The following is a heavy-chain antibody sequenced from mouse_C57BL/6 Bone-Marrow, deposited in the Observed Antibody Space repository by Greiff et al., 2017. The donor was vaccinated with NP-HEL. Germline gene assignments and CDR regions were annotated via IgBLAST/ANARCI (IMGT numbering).Heavy chain of an antibody. CDR2: INPGSGGT. J-gene: IGHJ1*03. V-gene: IGHV1-54*01. Sequence: QVQLQQSGAELVRPGTSVKLSCKASGYAFTNYLIEWVKQRPGQGLEWIGVINPGSGGTNYNEKFKGKATLTADKSSSTAYMQLSSLTSEDSAVYFCAIYYDYDGLYFDVWGTGTTVTVSS. CDR3: AIYYDYDGLYFDV. D-gene: IGHD2-4*01. CDR1: GYAFTNYL.